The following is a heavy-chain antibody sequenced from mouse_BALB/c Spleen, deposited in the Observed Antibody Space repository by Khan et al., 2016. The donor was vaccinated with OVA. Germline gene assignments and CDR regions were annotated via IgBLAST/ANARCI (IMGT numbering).Heavy chain of an antibody. D-gene: IGHD1-2*01. CDR1: GYSITSGYG. Sequence: EVQLVESGPGLVKPSQSLSLTCTVTGYSITSGYGWNWIRQFPGNKLEWMGYISYSGSTNYNPSLTSRISITRNTSKNQFFLQLNSVTTEDRATYYCARTARIKYWGQGTTLTVSS. CDR3: ARTARIKY. J-gene: IGHJ2*01. V-gene: IGHV3-2*02. CDR2: ISYSGST.